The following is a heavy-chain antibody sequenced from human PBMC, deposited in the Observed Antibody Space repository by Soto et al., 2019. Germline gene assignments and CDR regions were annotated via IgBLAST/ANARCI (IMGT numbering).Heavy chain of an antibody. CDR2: IWYDGSAR. D-gene: IGHD3-9*01. J-gene: IGHJ6*02. CDR1: GFTFGTYG. CDR3: ARGYRDILTVYGMDV. V-gene: IGHV3-33*01. Sequence: QVQLVESGGGVVQPGRSLRLSCAASGFTFGTYGMHWVRQAPGKGLEWVTVIWYDGSARYYADSVRGRFTISRDNSKNTRYLQMSSLRAEDTAVYYCARGYRDILTVYGMDVWGQGTTVTVSS.